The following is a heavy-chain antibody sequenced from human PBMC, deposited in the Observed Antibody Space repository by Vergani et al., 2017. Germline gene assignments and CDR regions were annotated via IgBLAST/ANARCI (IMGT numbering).Heavy chain of an antibody. Sequence: EGQLMESGGGLVQPGGSLRLSCVASGFSFSSYGMNWVRQAPGKGLEWVSTITYNGGRTYYADSVTGRFTISRDNSKNTLFLQLKTLRAEDTGVYYCAKDYNIMGALHYWGQGTLVAVSS. CDR1: GFSFSSYG. J-gene: IGHJ4*02. V-gene: IGHV3-23*01. CDR3: AKDYNIMGALHY. CDR2: ITYNGGRT. D-gene: IGHD5-12*01.